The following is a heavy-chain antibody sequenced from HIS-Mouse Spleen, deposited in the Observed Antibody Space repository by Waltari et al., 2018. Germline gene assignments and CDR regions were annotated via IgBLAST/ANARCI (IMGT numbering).Heavy chain of an antibody. J-gene: IGHJ2*01. CDR1: GGSISSSY. CDR2: IYYSGST. CDR3: ARASRDLLLPRYFDL. Sequence: QVQLQESGPGLVKPSETLSLTCTVSGGSISSSYWSWIRQPPGKGLEWIGYIYYSGSTNYNPSLKSRVTISVDTSKNQFSLKLRSVTAADTAVYYCARASRDLLLPRYFDLWGRGTLVTVSS. V-gene: IGHV4-59*01.